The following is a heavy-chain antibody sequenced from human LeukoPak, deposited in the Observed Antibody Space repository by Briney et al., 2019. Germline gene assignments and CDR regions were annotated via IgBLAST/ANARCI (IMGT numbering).Heavy chain of an antibody. D-gene: IGHD2-15*01. J-gene: IGHJ3*02. CDR3: ARHENVLGYCSGGSCYDDAFDI. V-gene: IGHV4-59*08. Sequence: PSETLSLTCTVSSGSITTYYWSWIRQPPGKGLEWLGYIYYSGSTNYNPSLKSRVTISVDTSKNQFSLKLSSVTAADTAVYYCARHENVLGYCSGGSCYDDAFDIWGQGTMVTVSS. CDR1: SGSITTYY. CDR2: IYYSGST.